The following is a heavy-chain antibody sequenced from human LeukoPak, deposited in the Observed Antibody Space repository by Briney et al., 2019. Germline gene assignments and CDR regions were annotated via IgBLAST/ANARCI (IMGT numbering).Heavy chain of an antibody. CDR1: GYTFTGYY. Sequence: ASVKVSCKASGYTFTGYYMHWVRQAPGQGLEWMGWINPNSGGTNYAQKFQGRVTMTRDTSISTAYMELSRLRSDDTAVYYCARAASSGGDYFDYWGQGTLVTVSS. J-gene: IGHJ4*02. CDR3: ARAASSGGDYFDY. V-gene: IGHV1-2*02. CDR2: INPNSGGT. D-gene: IGHD1-1*01.